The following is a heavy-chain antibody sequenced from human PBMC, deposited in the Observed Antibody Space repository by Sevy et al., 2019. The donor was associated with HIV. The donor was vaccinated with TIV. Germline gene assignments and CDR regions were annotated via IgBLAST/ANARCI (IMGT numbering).Heavy chain of an antibody. V-gene: IGHV3-21*01. Sequence: GGSLRLSCAASGFTFSTYNMNWVRQAPGKGLEWVSSISSSSTYIYYADSLKGRFTISRDNAKNSLYLQMNSLRAEDTAVYYCARDLVLPATTDYYYYGMDVWGQGTTVTVSS. D-gene: IGHD2-15*01. J-gene: IGHJ6*02. CDR2: ISSSSTYI. CDR1: GFTFSTYN. CDR3: ARDLVLPATTDYYYYGMDV.